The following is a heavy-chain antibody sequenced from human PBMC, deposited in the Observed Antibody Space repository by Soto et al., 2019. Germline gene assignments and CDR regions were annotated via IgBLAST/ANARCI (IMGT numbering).Heavy chain of an antibody. CDR1: GYTVSSNY. D-gene: IGHD6-6*01. CDR3: ARDPSIRSSLSWFDP. CDR2: IYSGESK. V-gene: IGHV3-53*01. Sequence: VGSPRLFCAASGYTVSSNYMSWVRQAPGKGLEWVSVIYSGESKLYADSVKGRFTISRDNFKNTLYLQMNSLRAEDTAVYYCARDPSIRSSLSWFDPWPQGALVTVSS. J-gene: IGHJ5*02.